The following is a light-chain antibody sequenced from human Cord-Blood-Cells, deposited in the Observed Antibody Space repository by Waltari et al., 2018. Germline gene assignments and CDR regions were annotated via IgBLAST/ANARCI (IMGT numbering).Light chain of an antibody. CDR2: DVS. CDR1: SSDVGGYNY. V-gene: IGLV2-14*03. Sequence: QSALTQPASVSGSPGQSITISCTGTSSDVGGYNYVSWYRHHPGKAPKRMIYDVSNRPAGGSNRFSGSKSGNTASLTSSGLQAEDEADYYCSSYTSSSTWVFGGGTKLTVL. CDR3: SSYTSSSTWV. J-gene: IGLJ3*02.